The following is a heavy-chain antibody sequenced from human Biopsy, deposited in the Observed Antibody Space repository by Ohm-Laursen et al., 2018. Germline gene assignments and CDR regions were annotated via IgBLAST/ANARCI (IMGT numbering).Heavy chain of an antibody. CDR1: GFTFNVYS. D-gene: IGHD3-10*01. CDR3: ARWYGDLFYYYNGMDV. CDR2: ITSRTSST. Sequence: GSLRLSCAASGFTFNVYSIDWVRQAPGKGLEWVSSITSRTSSTYYADSVKGRVTISRDNANNSVSLQMNNLRVDDTAVYYCARWYGDLFYYYNGMDVWGQGTTVTVSS. J-gene: IGHJ6*02. V-gene: IGHV3-21*01.